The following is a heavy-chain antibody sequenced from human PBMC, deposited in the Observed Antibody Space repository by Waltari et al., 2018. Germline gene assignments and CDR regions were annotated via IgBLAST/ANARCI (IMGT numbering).Heavy chain of an antibody. J-gene: IGHJ4*02. CDR1: GGSFSGYY. CDR3: ARGYQGWGTPTN. D-gene: IGHD2-2*01. V-gene: IGHV4-34*01. CDR2: INHSGST. Sequence: QVQLQQWGAGLLKPSETLSLTCAVYGGSFSGYYWSWIRQPPGKGLEWIGEINHSGSTNYNPSLKSRVTISVDTSKNQFSLKLSSVTAADTAVYYCARGYQGWGTPTNWGQGTLVTVSS.